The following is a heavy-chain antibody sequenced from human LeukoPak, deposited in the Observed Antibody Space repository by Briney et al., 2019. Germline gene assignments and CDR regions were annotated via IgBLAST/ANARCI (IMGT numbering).Heavy chain of an antibody. J-gene: IGHJ5*02. Sequence: SETLSLTCAVYGGSFSGYYWSWIRQPPGKGLEWIGEIIHSGSTNYNPSLKSRVTISVDTSKNQFSLKLSSVTAADTAVYYCARHVHYYGSGSYYNAPYNWFDPWGQGTLVTVSS. CDR3: ARHVHYYGSGSYYNAPYNWFDP. V-gene: IGHV4-34*12. D-gene: IGHD3-10*01. CDR1: GGSFSGYY. CDR2: IIHSGST.